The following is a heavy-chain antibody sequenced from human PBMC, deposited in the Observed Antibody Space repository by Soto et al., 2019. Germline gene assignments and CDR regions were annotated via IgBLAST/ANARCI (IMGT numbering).Heavy chain of an antibody. CDR1: GYTFTGYY. J-gene: IGHJ6*02. D-gene: IGHD6-13*01. CDR2: FDPEDGET. CDR3: ATAIAAAGLGTYYYYGMDV. Sequence: ASVKVSCKASGYTFTGYYMHWVRQAPGQGLEWMGGFDPEDGETIYAQKFRGRVTMTEDTSTDTADMELSSLRSEDTAVYYCATAIAAAGLGTYYYYGMDVWGQGTTVTVSS. V-gene: IGHV1-24*01.